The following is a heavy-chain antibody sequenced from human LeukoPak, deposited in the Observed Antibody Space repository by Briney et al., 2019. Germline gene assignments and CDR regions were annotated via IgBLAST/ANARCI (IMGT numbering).Heavy chain of an antibody. D-gene: IGHD3-10*01. CDR2: IFISGNT. J-gene: IGHJ5*02. V-gene: IGHV4-4*07. CDR1: GGSVSNWY. CDR3: AKGDRKLFFGAPGPRVIFP. Sequence: PSETLSLTCTVSGGSVSNWYWSWIRQPAGKGLEWIGRIFISGNTNYNSSLKSRVTISVDKSKNQVSLKLTSVTAADTAVYYCAKGDRKLFFGAPGPRVIFPWG.